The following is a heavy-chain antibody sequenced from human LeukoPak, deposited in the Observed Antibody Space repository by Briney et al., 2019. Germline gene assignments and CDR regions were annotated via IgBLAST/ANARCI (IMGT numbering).Heavy chain of an antibody. J-gene: IGHJ4*02. Sequence: GRSLRLSCAASGFTFSSYGMHWVRQAPGKGLEWVAVISYDGSNKYYADSVKGRFTISRDNSKNTLYLQMSSLRAEDTAVYYCAKGGSMVRGAGGTDYWGQGTLVTVSS. CDR3: AKGGSMVRGAGGTDY. CDR1: GFTFSSYG. V-gene: IGHV3-30*18. D-gene: IGHD3-10*01. CDR2: ISYDGSNK.